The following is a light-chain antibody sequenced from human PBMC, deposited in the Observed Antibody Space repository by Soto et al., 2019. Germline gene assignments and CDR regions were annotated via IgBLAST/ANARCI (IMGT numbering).Light chain of an antibody. CDR1: SGDIGSYDR. Sequence: QSALTQPPSVSGSPGQSVTISCIGTSGDIGSYDRVSWYQQSPGTAPKLIIYEVTNRPSGVAGRFSGSKSGNTASLTISGLQAEDEADYYCTSYTTRTALVFGGGTKLTVL. J-gene: IGLJ3*02. CDR2: EVT. V-gene: IGLV2-18*02. CDR3: TSYTTRTALV.